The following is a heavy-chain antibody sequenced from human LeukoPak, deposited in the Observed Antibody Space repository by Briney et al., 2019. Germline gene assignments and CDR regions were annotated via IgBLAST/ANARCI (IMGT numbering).Heavy chain of an antibody. V-gene: IGHV3-23*01. J-gene: IGHJ4*02. CDR3: AKGTYYYDSSGYYYGPTFDN. Sequence: GVAVRLSCAGSGFTFTSYAMSWVRQAPGKGLEWVSVIRGNGCTTYYADSVKGRFSISRDNSKNTLFLQMNSLRDEDTAVYYCAKGTYYYDSSGYYYGPTFDNWGQGTLVTV. CDR2: IRGNGCTT. D-gene: IGHD3-22*01. CDR1: GFTFTSYA.